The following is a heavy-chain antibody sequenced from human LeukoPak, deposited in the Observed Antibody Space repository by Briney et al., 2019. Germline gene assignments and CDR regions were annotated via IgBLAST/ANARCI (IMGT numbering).Heavy chain of an antibody. D-gene: IGHD3-16*02. CDR1: GFPLSSYD. Sequence: GGSLRLSCVVSGFPLSSYDMSWVRQAPGKGLEWVSLVTKTGSTTYYADSVKGRFTISRDNSKNTLYLQMNSLRAEDTAVYYCAKDRLRLGKLSFFDYWGQGTLVTVSS. CDR2: VTKTGSTT. CDR3: AKDRLRLGKLSFFDY. V-gene: IGHV3-23*01. J-gene: IGHJ4*02.